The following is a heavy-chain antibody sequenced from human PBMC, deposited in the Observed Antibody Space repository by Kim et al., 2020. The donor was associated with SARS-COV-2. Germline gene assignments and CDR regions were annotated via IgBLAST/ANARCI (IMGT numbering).Heavy chain of an antibody. Sequence: GGSLRLSCAASGFTFSDYYMSWIRQAPGKGLEWVSYISSSSSYTNYADSVKGRFTISRDNAKNSLYLQMNSLRAEDTAVYYCARDSIVVVPAAMNTPTDYGDLLDGMDVWGQGTTVTVSS. V-gene: IGHV3-11*05. J-gene: IGHJ6*02. D-gene: IGHD2-2*01. CDR3: ARDSIVVVPAAMNTPTDYGDLLDGMDV. CDR2: ISSSSSYT. CDR1: GFTFSDYY.